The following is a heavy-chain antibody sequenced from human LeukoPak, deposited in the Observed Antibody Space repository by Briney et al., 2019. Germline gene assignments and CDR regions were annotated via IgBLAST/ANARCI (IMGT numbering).Heavy chain of an antibody. CDR3: ARSAYDFWSDPYYYYMDV. D-gene: IGHD3-3*01. CDR2: IYTSGST. V-gene: IGHV4-4*07. Sequence: SETLSLTCTVSGGSISSYYWSWIRQPAGKGLEWIGRIYTSGSTNYNPSLTSRVTMSVDTSKNQFSLKLSSVTAADTAVYYCARSAYDFWSDPYYYYMDVWGKGTTVTVSS. CDR1: GGSISSYY. J-gene: IGHJ6*03.